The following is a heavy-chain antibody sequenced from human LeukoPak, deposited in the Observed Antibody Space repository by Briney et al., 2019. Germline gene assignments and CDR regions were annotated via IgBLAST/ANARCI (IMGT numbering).Heavy chain of an antibody. J-gene: IGHJ4*02. CDR2: IRYDGSNK. CDR1: GFTFSNFG. CDR3: ARKSGWYVDY. Sequence: PGGSLRLSCAASGFTFSNFGMHWVRQASGKGLEWVAFIRYDGSNKYYADSVKGRFTISRDNSKNTLYLQMNSLRAEDTAVYYCARKSGWYVDYWGQGTLVTVSP. V-gene: IGHV3-30*02. D-gene: IGHD6-19*01.